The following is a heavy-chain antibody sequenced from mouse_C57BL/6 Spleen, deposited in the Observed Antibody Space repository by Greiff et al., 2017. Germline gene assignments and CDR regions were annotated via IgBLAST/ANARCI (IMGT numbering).Heavy chain of an antibody. CDR1: GYTFTSYW. CDR3: ARRYYGSSSDAMDY. D-gene: IGHD1-1*01. V-gene: IGHV1-69*01. J-gene: IGHJ4*01. Sequence: QVQLQQPGAELVMPGASVKLSCKASGYTFTSYWMHWVKQRPGQGLEWIGEIDPSDSYTNYNQKFKGKSTLTVDKSSSTAHMQLSSLTSEDSAVYYCARRYYGSSSDAMDYWGQGTSVTVSS. CDR2: IDPSDSYT.